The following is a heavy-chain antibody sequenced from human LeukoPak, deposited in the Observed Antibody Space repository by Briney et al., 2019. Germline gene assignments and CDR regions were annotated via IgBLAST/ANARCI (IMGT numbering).Heavy chain of an antibody. CDR2: IHYGGNT. D-gene: IGHD2-15*01. J-gene: IGHJ5*02. V-gene: IGHV4-39*07. CDR1: GGSVSTTSYF. Sequence: SETLSLTCTVSGGSVSTTSYFWAWIRQPPGKGLEWIGSIHYGGNTYYSPSLKSRVTISTDTSKNQFSLTLTSVTAADTAVYYCARGVIPAATRSWFDPWGQGTLVTVSS. CDR3: ARGVIPAATRSWFDP.